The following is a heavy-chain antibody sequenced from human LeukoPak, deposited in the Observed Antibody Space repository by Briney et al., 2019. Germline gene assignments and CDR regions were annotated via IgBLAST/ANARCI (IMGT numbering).Heavy chain of an antibody. CDR1: GFTFSSYA. Sequence: GGSLRLSCAASGFTFSSYAMSWVRQAPGKGLEWVSYISSSGSTIYYADSVKGRFTISRDNAKNSLYLQMNSLRAEDTAVYYCAKPSSGWSFDYWGQGTLVTVSS. J-gene: IGHJ4*02. V-gene: IGHV3-48*04. CDR3: AKPSSGWSFDY. D-gene: IGHD6-19*01. CDR2: ISSSGSTI.